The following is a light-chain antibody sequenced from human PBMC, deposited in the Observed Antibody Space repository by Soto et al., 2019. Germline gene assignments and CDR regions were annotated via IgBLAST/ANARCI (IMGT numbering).Light chain of an antibody. Sequence: QSVLTQPPSASATPGQRVTISCSGSSSNIGSNTVNWYQHLPGTAPKLLIYSNNQRPSRVPDRFSGSKSGTSASLAISGLQSEDEADYYCAAWDDSLNGWVFGGGTQLTVL. V-gene: IGLV1-44*01. CDR3: AAWDDSLNGWV. CDR2: SNN. CDR1: SSNIGSNT. J-gene: IGLJ3*02.